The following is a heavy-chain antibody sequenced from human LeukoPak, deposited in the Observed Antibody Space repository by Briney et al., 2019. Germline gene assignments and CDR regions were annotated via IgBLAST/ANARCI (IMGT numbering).Heavy chain of an antibody. CDR2: IYYSGNT. CDR1: GVSISSSNSY. CDR3: ARQTGSGLFILP. V-gene: IGHV4-39*01. J-gene: IGHJ4*02. D-gene: IGHD3/OR15-3a*01. Sequence: SETLSITCTVSGVSISSSNSYWGWIRQPPGKGLEWIGSIYYSGNTYYNASLKSQVSISIDTSKNQFSLRLTSVTAADTAVYYCARQTGSGLFILPGGQGTLVTVSS.